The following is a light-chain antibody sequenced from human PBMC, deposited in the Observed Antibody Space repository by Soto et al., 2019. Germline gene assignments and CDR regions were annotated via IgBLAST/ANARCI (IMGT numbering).Light chain of an antibody. Sequence: QSALTQPASVSGSPGQSITISCTGTSSDVGAYNYVSWYQQHPGRAPKLIIYDVSDRPSGLSNRFSGSKSGNTAYLTISGLQAEDEANYYCISYTSSRTVVFGGGTKLTAL. CDR2: DVS. V-gene: IGLV2-14*01. CDR3: ISYTSSRTVV. CDR1: SSDVGAYNY. J-gene: IGLJ3*02.